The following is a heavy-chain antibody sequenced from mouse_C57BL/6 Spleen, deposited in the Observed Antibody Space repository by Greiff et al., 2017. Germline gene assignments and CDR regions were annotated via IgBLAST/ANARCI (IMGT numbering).Heavy chain of an antibody. Sequence: EVQRVESGGGLVKPGGSLKLSCAASGFTFSDHGMHWVRQAPEKGLEWVAYISSGSSTIYYADTVKGRFTISRDNAKNTLFLQMTSLRSEDTAMYYCARGRYFDVWGAGTTVTVSS. CDR2: ISSGSSTI. CDR3: ARGRYFDV. V-gene: IGHV5-17*01. CDR1: GFTFSDHG. J-gene: IGHJ1*01.